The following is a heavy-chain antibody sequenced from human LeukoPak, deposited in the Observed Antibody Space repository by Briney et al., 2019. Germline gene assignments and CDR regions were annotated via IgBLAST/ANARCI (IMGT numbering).Heavy chain of an antibody. CDR1: GYSFTSYW. Sequence: GASLKISCKGSGYSFTSYWISWVRQMPGKGLEWMGRIDPSDSYTNYSPSFQGHVTISADKSISTTYLQWSSLKASDTAMYYCARRSSSGWYDFDYWGQGTLVTVSS. CDR3: ARRSSSGWYDFDY. V-gene: IGHV5-10-1*01. CDR2: IDPSDSYT. J-gene: IGHJ4*02. D-gene: IGHD6-19*01.